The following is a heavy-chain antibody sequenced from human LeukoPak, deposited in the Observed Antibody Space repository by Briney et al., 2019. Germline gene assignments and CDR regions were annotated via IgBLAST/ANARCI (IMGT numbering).Heavy chain of an antibody. CDR1: GDSVSSNSAA. V-gene: IGHV6-1*01. Sequence: SQTLSLTCAISGDSVSSNSAAWNWIRQSPSRVLEWLGRTYYRSKWYNDYAVSVKSRITINPDTSKNQFSLQLNSVTPEDTAVYYCARGPWYYYDSSGYYFDYWGQGTLVTVSS. J-gene: IGHJ4*02. CDR3: ARGPWYYYDSSGYYFDY. CDR2: TYYRSKWYN. D-gene: IGHD3-22*01.